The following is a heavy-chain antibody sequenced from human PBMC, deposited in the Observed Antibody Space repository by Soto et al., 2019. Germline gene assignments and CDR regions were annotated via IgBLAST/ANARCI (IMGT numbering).Heavy chain of an antibody. CDR1: GGSISSGGYS. Sequence: SETMSLTSAVSGGSISSGGYSWSWIRQPPGKGLEWIGYIYHSGSTYYNPSLKSRVTISVDRSKNQFSLKLSSVTAADTAVYYCARVPDRWGQGTLVTVSS. J-gene: IGHJ5*02. CDR3: ARVPDR. D-gene: IGHD2-2*01. V-gene: IGHV4-30-2*01. CDR2: IYHSGST.